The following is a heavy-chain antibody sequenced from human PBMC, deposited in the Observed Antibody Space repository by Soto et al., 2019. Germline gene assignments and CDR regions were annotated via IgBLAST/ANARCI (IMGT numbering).Heavy chain of an antibody. CDR3: ARVRAQAVANY. J-gene: IGHJ4*02. CDR2: INSDGSST. CDR1: GFTFSSYW. V-gene: IGHV3-74*01. D-gene: IGHD6-19*01. Sequence: GGSLRLSCAASGFTFSSYWMHWVRQAPGKGLVWVSRINSDGSSTSYADSVKGRFTISRDNAKNTLYLQMNSLRAEDTAVYYCARVRAQAVANYWGQGTLVTVSS.